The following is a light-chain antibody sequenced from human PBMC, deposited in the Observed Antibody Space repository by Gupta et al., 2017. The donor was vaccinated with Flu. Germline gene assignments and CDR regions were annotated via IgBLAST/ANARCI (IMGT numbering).Light chain of an antibody. CDR2: KVT. CDR3: SSSTFTNTLV. V-gene: IGLV2-14*01. J-gene: IGLJ3*02. CDR1: ATDIGAYNY. Sequence: QSTLTQPASVSGSPGQSITISCTGTATDIGAYNYVSWYQQHPGKAPKLMIYKVTYRPSGVSDRFSGSKSGSTASLTISGLQGEDEAVYYCSSSTFTNTLVFGGGTKVTVL.